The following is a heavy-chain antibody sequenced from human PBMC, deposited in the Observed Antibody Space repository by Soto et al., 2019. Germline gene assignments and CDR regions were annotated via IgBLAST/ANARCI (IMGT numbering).Heavy chain of an antibody. CDR3: AKDRDYPRDYFHY. CDR2: VSPNGQGI. CDR1: GCTLGRDG. Sequence: EVQLLESGGGLVQPGGSLRLSCAAFGCTLGRDGMSWVRQAPGKGLEWVSAVSPNGQGIYYADSVRGRFTISRDFSKNTVFLHMDSLRAEDTAVYYCAKDRDYPRDYFHYWGQGTLVTLSS. V-gene: IGHV3-23*01. J-gene: IGHJ4*02. D-gene: IGHD3-10*01.